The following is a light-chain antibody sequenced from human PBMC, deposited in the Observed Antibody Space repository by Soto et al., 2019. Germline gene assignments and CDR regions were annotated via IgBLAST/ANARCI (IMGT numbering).Light chain of an antibody. CDR2: DTF. V-gene: IGKV3-11*01. J-gene: IGKJ2*01. Sequence: ELVLTQSPATLSLSPGERATLSCRASQSVSSHLAWYQQKPGQAPRLLMYDTFNRATGIPARFNGSGSGTDFTLTISRLEPQDFAVYYCQQRSNWPPGYTVGQGTKLEIK. CDR1: QSVSSH. CDR3: QQRSNWPPGYT.